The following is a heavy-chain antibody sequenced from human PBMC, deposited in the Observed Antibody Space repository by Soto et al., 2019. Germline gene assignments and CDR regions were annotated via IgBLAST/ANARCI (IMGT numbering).Heavy chain of an antibody. CDR3: AREYGISGTGRVGFDL. CDR2: IYPDNGNT. CDR1: GYTFTTYD. V-gene: IGHV1-8*01. D-gene: IGHD1-20*01. J-gene: IGHJ4*02. Sequence: QVQLVQSGAEVKKSGASVKVSCKASGYTFTTYDMNWVRQAPGQGLGWMGNIYPDNGNTDYAQKFKGRVTMTRNTSINTADMALKSLKSEDTGVYYCAREYGISGTGRVGFDLWGQGTLVTVSS.